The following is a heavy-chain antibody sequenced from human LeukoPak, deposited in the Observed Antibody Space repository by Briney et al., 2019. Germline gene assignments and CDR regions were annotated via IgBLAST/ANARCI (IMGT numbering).Heavy chain of an antibody. D-gene: IGHD3-22*01. CDR3: ARVVKGANYFDY. CDR2: INAGNGNT. Sequence: GASVKVSCKASGYTFTSYAMHWVRQAPGQRLEWMGWINAGNGNTKYSQEFQGRVTITRDTSASTAYMELSSLRSEDTAVYYCARVVKGANYFDYWGQGTLVTVSS. J-gene: IGHJ4*02. V-gene: IGHV1-3*01. CDR1: GYTFTSYA.